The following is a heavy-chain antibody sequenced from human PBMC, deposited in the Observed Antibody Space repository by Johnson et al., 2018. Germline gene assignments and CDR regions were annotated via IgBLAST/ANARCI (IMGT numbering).Heavy chain of an antibody. CDR3: ARSTILECAMDV. CDR1: GFTVSSNY. V-gene: IGHV3-53*01. CDR2: IYSDGTT. Sequence: VQLVQSGGGLIQPGGSLRLSCAASGFTVSSNYMNWVRQAPGKGLEWVSIIYSDGTTYYADSVKGRFTISRHNSKNTLYLQMNSLRAENTAMYYCARSTILECAMDVWGQGTTVSVSS. D-gene: IGHD3-3*01. J-gene: IGHJ6*02.